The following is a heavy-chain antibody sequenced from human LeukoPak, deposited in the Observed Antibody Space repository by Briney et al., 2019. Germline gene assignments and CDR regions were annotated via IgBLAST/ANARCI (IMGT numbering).Heavy chain of an antibody. CDR1: GFTVSSNY. CDR3: AGDQLVRGVKGDAFDI. D-gene: IGHD3-10*01. V-gene: IGHV3-53*01. CDR2: IYSGGST. Sequence: PGGSLRLSCAASGFTVSSNYMSWVRQAPGKGLEWVSVIYSGGSTYYADSVKGRFTISRDNSKNTLYLQMNSLRAEDTAVYYCAGDQLVRGVKGDAFDIWGQGTMVTVSS. J-gene: IGHJ3*02.